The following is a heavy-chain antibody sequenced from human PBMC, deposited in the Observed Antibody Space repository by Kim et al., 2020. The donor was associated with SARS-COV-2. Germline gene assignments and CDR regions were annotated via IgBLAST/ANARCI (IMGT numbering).Heavy chain of an antibody. J-gene: IGHJ6*02. CDR3: ASGRAGVVPSPVLGLGPYYHYFTVDV. V-gene: IGHV4-34*01. Sequence: SETLSLTCAVYGGSFSGYYWSWVRQSPGKGLEWIGEVSPSGPFNHNPSLKSRVTISTDTSKNQFSLKLTSVTAAATAFYYCASGRAGVVPSPVLGLGPYYHYFTVDVWGHGTPVTVS. CDR1: GGSFSGYY. D-gene: IGHD2-8*02. CDR2: VSPSGPF.